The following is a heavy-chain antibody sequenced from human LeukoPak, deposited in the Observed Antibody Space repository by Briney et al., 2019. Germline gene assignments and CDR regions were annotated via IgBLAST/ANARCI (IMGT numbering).Heavy chain of an antibody. CDR2: IYYSGST. J-gene: IGHJ6*02. CDR1: GGSISSYY. Sequence: SETLSLTCTVSGGSISSYYWSWIRQPPGKGLEWIGYIYYSGSTNYNPSLKSRVTISVDTSKNQFSLKLSSVTAADTAVYYCARSSWELLGAYYYGMDVWGQGTTVTVSS. V-gene: IGHV4-59*01. D-gene: IGHD1-26*01. CDR3: ARSSWELLGAYYYGMDV.